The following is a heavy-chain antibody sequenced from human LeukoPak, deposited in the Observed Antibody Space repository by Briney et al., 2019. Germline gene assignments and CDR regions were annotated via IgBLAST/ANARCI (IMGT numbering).Heavy chain of an antibody. J-gene: IGHJ4*02. CDR1: GFTFSDYY. D-gene: IGHD3-22*01. CDR2: ISSSGGTI. CDR3: ARAPPAAYYYDSSGYPFDY. Sequence: PGGSLRLSCAASGFTFSDYYMSWIRQAPGKGLEWVSYISSSGGTIYYADSVKGRFTISRDNAKNSLYLQMNSLRAEDTAVYYCARAPPAAYYYDSSGYPFDYWGQGTLVTVSS. V-gene: IGHV3-11*01.